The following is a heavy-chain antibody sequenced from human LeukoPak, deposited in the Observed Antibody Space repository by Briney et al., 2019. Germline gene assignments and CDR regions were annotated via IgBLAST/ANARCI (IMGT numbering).Heavy chain of an antibody. Sequence: SETLSLTCTVSGGSISSSSYYWGWLRQPQGKGLEWIGSIYYSGSTYYNPSLKSRVTISVDNSKNPFSLRLSSVTAADTAVYYCARRPYTSGWYYYFDYWGQGTLVTVSS. CDR1: GGSISSSSYY. D-gene: IGHD6-19*01. V-gene: IGHV4-39*01. CDR3: ARRPYTSGWYYYFDY. CDR2: IYYSGST. J-gene: IGHJ4*02.